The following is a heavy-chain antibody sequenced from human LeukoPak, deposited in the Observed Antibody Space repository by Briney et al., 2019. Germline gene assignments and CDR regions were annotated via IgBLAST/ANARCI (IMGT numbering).Heavy chain of an antibody. D-gene: IGHD3-10*01. CDR2: ISSSSSYI. V-gene: IGHV3-21*01. Sequence: PGGSLRLSCAASGFTFSSYAMSWVRQAPGKGLEWVSSISSSSSYIYYADSVKGRFTISRDNAKNSLYLQMNSLRAEDTAVYYCARFPVITMVRGVIETVIDYWGRGTLVTVSS. CDR1: GFTFSSYA. CDR3: ARFPVITMVRGVIETVIDY. J-gene: IGHJ4*02.